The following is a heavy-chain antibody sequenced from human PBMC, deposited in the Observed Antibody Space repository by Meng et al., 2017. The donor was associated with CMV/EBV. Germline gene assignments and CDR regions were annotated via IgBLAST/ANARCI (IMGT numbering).Heavy chain of an antibody. Sequence: GGSLRLSCAASGFTFSSYAMHWVRQAPGKGLEWVAVISYDGSNKYYADSVKGRFTISRDNSKNTLYLQMNSLRAEDTAVYYCARYKNVGYWGQGTLVTVSS. CDR1: GFTFSSYA. D-gene: IGHD1-1*01. CDR2: ISYDGSNK. CDR3: ARYKNVGY. V-gene: IGHV3-30*04. J-gene: IGHJ4*02.